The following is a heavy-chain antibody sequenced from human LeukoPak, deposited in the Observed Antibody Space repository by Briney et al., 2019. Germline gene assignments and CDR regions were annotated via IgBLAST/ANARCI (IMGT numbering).Heavy chain of an antibody. CDR3: AKDTDSSGSHFDY. D-gene: IGHD3-22*01. Sequence: GGSLGLSCAASGFTFDDYAMHWVRQAPGKGLEWVSGISWNSGSIGYADSVKGRFTISRDNAKNSLYLQMNSLRAEDTALYYCAKDTDSSGSHFDYWGQGTLVTVSS. CDR1: GFTFDDYA. J-gene: IGHJ4*02. V-gene: IGHV3-9*01. CDR2: ISWNSGSI.